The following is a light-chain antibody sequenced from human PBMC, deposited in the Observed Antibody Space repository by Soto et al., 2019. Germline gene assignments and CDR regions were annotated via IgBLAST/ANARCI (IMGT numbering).Light chain of an antibody. CDR1: QNIRSW. Sequence: DIQMTQSPSTLSASVGDRVTITCRASQNIRSWLAWYQQKPGKAPRLLIYKASTLESGVPSRFSGSGSGTEFTITISSLQHDDSATYYCQQYDSTYTFGGGTKVEIK. V-gene: IGKV1-5*03. CDR2: KAS. J-gene: IGKJ4*02. CDR3: QQYDSTYT.